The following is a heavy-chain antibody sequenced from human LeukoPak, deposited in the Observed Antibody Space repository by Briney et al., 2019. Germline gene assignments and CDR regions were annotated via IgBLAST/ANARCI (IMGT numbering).Heavy chain of an antibody. V-gene: IGHV3-33*01. D-gene: IGHD2-2*01. CDR3: ATPVHDASLDY. J-gene: IGHJ4*02. CDR2: IWYDGSNK. Sequence: GGSLRLSCAASGFTFSSYGMHWVRQPPGKGLEWVAVIWYDGSNKYYADSVKVRFTISRDNSKNTLDLQMNSLRAEDTAVYYCATPVHDASLDYWGQGTLVTVSS. CDR1: GFTFSSYG.